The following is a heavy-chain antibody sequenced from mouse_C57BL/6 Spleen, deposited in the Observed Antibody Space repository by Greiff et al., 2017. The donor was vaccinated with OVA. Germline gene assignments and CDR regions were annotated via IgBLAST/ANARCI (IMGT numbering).Heavy chain of an antibody. CDR3: ARSPYSNYEGYFDV. CDR2: IYPGSGNT. V-gene: IGHV1-76*01. CDR1: GYTFTDYY. Sequence: VKLQESGAELVRPGASVKLSCKASGYTFTDYYINWVKQRPGQGLEWVARIYPGSGNTYYNEKFKGKATLTAEKSSSTAYMQLSSLTSEDSAVYFCARSPYSNYEGYFDVWGTGTTVTVSS. D-gene: IGHD2-5*01. J-gene: IGHJ1*03.